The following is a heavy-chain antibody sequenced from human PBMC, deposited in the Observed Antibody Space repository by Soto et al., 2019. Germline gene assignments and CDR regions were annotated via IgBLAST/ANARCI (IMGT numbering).Heavy chain of an antibody. CDR3: ARGPPYCSGGSCYSPGSALDI. Sequence: QVQLVQSGAEVKKPGSSVKVSCKASGGTFSSYAISWVRQAPGQGLEWMGGIIPIFGTANYAQKFQGRVTITADESTSTAYMELSSLRSEDTAVYYCARGPPYCSGGSCYSPGSALDIWGQGTMVTVSS. CDR1: GGTFSSYA. J-gene: IGHJ3*02. D-gene: IGHD2-15*01. CDR2: IIPIFGTA. V-gene: IGHV1-69*01.